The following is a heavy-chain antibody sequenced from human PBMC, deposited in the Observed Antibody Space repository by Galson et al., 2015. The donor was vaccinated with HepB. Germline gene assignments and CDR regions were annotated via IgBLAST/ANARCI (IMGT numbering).Heavy chain of an antibody. Sequence: SVKVSCKASGGTFSSYAINWVRQVPGQGLEWMGGIIPIFGSANYAEKLQGRVTITADKSTSTAYMELSSLRSEDTAVYYCATSLRPNYYDSSGYYENWFDPWGQGTLVTVSS. J-gene: IGHJ5*02. CDR2: IIPIFGSA. CDR1: GGTFSSYA. CDR3: ATSLRPNYYDSSGYYENWFDP. D-gene: IGHD3-22*01. V-gene: IGHV1-69*06.